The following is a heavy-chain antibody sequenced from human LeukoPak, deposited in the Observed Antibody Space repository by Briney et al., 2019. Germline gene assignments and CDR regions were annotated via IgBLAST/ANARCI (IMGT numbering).Heavy chain of an antibody. CDR1: GGSISSGGYY. CDR3: ARVSRGVWFGESIDY. CDR2: IYYSGST. Sequence: SETLSLTCTVSGGSISSGGYYWSWLRQHPGKGLEWIGKIYYSGSTYYNPSLKGGVTISVDTSKNQFSLKLLSVTAADTAVYYCARVSRGVWFGESIDYWGQGTLVTVSS. J-gene: IGHJ4*02. V-gene: IGHV4-31*03. D-gene: IGHD3-10*01.